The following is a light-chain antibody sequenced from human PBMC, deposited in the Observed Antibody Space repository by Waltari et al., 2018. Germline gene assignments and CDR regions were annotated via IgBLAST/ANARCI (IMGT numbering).Light chain of an antibody. J-gene: IGKJ1*01. CDR3: QKYGTRPAT. CDR1: QSVGRT. V-gene: IGKV3-20*01. CDR2: DAS. Sequence: EIVLTQSPASLSLSPGDRATLSWRASQSVGRTLAWYQKTPGQAPRLLIYDASSRATGVPDRFSGSGSGTDFSLTISRLEPEDFAVYYCQKYGTRPATFGQGTKVEVK.